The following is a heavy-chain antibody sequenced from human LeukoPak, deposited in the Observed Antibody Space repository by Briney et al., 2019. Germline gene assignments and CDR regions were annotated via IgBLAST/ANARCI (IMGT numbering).Heavy chain of an antibody. CDR1: GFTFSSYA. V-gene: IGHV3-23*01. CDR2: ISGSGGST. CDR3: ASSSGDSSGYHKSYYFDY. Sequence: PGGSLRLSCAASGFTFSSYAMSWVRQAPGKGLEWVSAISGSGGSTYYADSVKGRFTISRDNSKNTLYLQMNSLRADDTAVYYCASSSGDSSGYHKSYYFDYWGQGTLVTVSS. J-gene: IGHJ4*02. D-gene: IGHD3-22*01.